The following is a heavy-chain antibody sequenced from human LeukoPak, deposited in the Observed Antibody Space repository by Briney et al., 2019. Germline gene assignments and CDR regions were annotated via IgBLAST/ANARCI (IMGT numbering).Heavy chain of an antibody. Sequence: GGSLRLSCAASGFTVSSNYMSWVRQAPGKGLEWVSVIYSGGGTYYADSVKGRFTISRDNSKNTLYLQMNSLRAEDTAVYYCATLMTTVTTVDYWGQGTLVTVSS. V-gene: IGHV3-66*01. D-gene: IGHD4-17*01. CDR1: GFTVSSNY. CDR3: ATLMTTVTTVDY. CDR2: IYSGGGT. J-gene: IGHJ4*02.